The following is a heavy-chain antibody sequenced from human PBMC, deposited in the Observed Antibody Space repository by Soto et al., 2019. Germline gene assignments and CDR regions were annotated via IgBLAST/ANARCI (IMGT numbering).Heavy chain of an antibody. CDR3: ARVGYSYGYAGGIYDF. V-gene: IGHV3-30-3*01. J-gene: IGHJ4*02. CDR1: GFTFSNYA. CDR2: ISYDGSNK. D-gene: IGHD5-18*01. Sequence: QVQLVESGGGVVQPGRSLRLSCAASGFTFSNYAMHWVRQAPGKGLEWVAVISYDGSNKYYADSVKGRFTISRDNSKNTLYVQMNSLRAEDTAVYYCARVGYSYGYAGGIYDFWGQGTLVTVSS.